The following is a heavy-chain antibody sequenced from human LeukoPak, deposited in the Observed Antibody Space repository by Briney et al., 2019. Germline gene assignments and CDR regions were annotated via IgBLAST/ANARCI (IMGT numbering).Heavy chain of an antibody. D-gene: IGHD3-16*01. J-gene: IGHJ3*02. CDR1: GVSISSYY. CDR3: ARVWGDAFDI. V-gene: IGHV4-59*01. Sequence: SETLSLTCTVSGVSISSYYWSWIRQPPGKGLEWIGYIYYSGSTNYNPSLKSRVTISVDTSKNQFSLKLSSVTAADTAVYYCARVWGDAFDIWGQGTIVTVSS. CDR2: IYYSGST.